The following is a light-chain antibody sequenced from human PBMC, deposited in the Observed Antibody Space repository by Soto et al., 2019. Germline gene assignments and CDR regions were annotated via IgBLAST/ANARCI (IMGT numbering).Light chain of an antibody. V-gene: IGLV4-60*02. CDR2: LEGSGTY. J-gene: IGLJ3*02. CDR1: SGHSNYI. CDR3: ETWDSNTRV. Sequence: QLVLTQSSSASASLGSSVKLTCTLSSGHSNYIIAWHHQQPGKAPRYLMKLEGSGTYNKGSGVPDRFSGSSSGADRYLTISNLQFEDEAEYYCETWDSNTRVFGGGTKLTVL.